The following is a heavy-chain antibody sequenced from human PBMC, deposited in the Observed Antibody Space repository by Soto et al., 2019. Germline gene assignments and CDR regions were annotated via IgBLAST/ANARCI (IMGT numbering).Heavy chain of an antibody. J-gene: IGHJ4*02. CDR3: TTLLYGGNSD. CDR1: GLTFSNAW. D-gene: IGHD4-17*01. Sequence: EVRLVESGGDLVEPGGSLRLSCVVSGLTFSNAWLSWVRQAPGKGLEWVGLIRGKLDGDTTDYAAPVKGRFTISKDDSKNTLYLQMNSLKTEDTAVYFCTTLLYGGNSDWGQGTLVTVSS. V-gene: IGHV3-15*01. CDR2: IRGKLDGDTT.